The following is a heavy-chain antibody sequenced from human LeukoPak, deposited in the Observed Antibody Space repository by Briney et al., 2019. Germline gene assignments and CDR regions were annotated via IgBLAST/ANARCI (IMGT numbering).Heavy chain of an antibody. CDR3: ARTGDSRGYTAY. Sequence: ASVKVSCKASGYIFTNYYMHWVRQASGQGLEWMGVINFSGGSTSYAQKFQGRVTMTRDTSTSTIYMELSSLRSEDTAVYYCARTGDSRGYTAYWGQGTLVTVSS. CDR1: GYIFTNYY. CDR2: INFSGGST. D-gene: IGHD3-22*01. J-gene: IGHJ4*02. V-gene: IGHV1-46*01.